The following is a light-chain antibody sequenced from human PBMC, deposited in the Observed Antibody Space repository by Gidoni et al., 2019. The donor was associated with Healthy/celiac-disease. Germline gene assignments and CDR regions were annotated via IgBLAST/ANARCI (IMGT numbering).Light chain of an antibody. Sequence: DIVLTQSPATLSVSPGERATLSCRASQRVSSNLAWYQQKPGQAPSLLIYGASTRATGIPARFSGSGSGTEFTLTISSLQSEDCAVYYCQQYNNWPKTFGQGTKVEIK. CDR1: QRVSSN. CDR3: QQYNNWPKT. CDR2: GAS. V-gene: IGKV3-15*01. J-gene: IGKJ1*01.